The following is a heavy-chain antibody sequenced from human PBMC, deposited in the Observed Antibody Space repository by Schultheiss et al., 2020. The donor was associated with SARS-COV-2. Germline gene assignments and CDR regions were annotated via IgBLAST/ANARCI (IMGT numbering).Heavy chain of an antibody. CDR2: IYPGDSYT. J-gene: IGHJ3*02. CDR1: GYSFTSYW. CDR3: ARRDYSMGFLYFDI. V-gene: IGHV5-51*01. Sequence: GESLKISCKGSGYSFTSYWIGWVRQMPGKGLEWMGIIYPGDSYTNYSPSFQGHVTISADKSISTAYLQWSSLKASDTAMYYCARRDYSMGFLYFDIWGQGTMVTVSS. D-gene: IGHD4-11*01.